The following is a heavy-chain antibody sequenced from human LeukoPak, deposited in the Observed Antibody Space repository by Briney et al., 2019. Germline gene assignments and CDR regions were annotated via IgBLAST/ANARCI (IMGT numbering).Heavy chain of an antibody. D-gene: IGHD1-26*01. CDR3: GMSGDRVPLQDDVFDV. V-gene: IGHV5-51*01. Sequence: GESLKISCKVSGYSFTSYCIGWVRQVPGKGLEWMGIIYPGDSGPTYSPSFQGQVTISVDKSINTAYLQWSSLQASDTAMYYCGMSGDRVPLQDDVFDVWGQGTMVTVST. CDR1: GYSFTSYC. J-gene: IGHJ3*01. CDR2: IYPGDSGP.